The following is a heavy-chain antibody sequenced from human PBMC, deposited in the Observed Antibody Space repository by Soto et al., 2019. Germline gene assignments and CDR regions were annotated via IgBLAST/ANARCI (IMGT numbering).Heavy chain of an antibody. CDR1: GGSISSGGYY. CDR2: IYYSGST. V-gene: IGHV4-31*03. CDR3: ARIYTMTDAFDI. J-gene: IGHJ3*02. Sequence: LSLTCTVSGGSISSGGYYWSWIRQHPGKGLEWIGYIYYSGSTYYNPSLKSRVTISVDTSKNQFSLKLSSVTAADTAVYYCARIYTMTDAFDIWGQGTMVTVSS. D-gene: IGHD3-22*01.